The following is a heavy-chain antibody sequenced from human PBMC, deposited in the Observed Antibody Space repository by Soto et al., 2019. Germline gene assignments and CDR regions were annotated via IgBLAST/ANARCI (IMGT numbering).Heavy chain of an antibody. CDR3: ARSTGVVAATRSDAFDI. D-gene: IGHD2-15*01. J-gene: IGHJ3*02. V-gene: IGHV3-30-3*01. CDR1: GFTFSSYA. CDR2: ISYDGSNK. Sequence: QVQLVESGGGVVQPGRSLRLSCAASGFTFSSYAMHWVRQAPGKGLEWVAVISYDGSNKYYADSVKGRFTISRDNSKNTLYLQMNSLRAEATAVYYCARSTGVVAATRSDAFDIWGQGTMVTVSS.